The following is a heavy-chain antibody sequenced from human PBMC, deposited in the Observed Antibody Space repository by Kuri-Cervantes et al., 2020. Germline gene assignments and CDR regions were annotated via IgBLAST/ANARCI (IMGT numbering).Heavy chain of an antibody. CDR3: AKETAATTDY. CDR1: GFTFSDYY. Sequence: GESLKISCAASGFTFSDYYMSWIRQAPGKGLEWVSYISSSGSTIYYADSVKGRFTISRDNAKNSLYPQMSSLRAEDTAVYYCAKETAATTDYWGQGTLVTVSS. J-gene: IGHJ4*02. V-gene: IGHV3-11*01. D-gene: IGHD2-15*01. CDR2: ISSSGSTI.